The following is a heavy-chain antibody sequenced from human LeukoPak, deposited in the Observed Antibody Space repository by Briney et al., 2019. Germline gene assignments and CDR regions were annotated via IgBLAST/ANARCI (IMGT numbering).Heavy chain of an antibody. CDR3: ARSFHPHYDFWSGYLSIDY. V-gene: IGHV4-39*01. Sequence: SETLSLTCTVSGGSISSSSYYWGWIRQPPGKGLEWIGSIYYSGSTYYNPSLKSRVTISVDTSKNQFSLKLSSVTAADTAVYYCARSFHPHYDFWSGYLSIDYWGQGTLVTVSS. CDR2: IYYSGST. D-gene: IGHD3-3*01. CDR1: GGSISSSSYY. J-gene: IGHJ4*02.